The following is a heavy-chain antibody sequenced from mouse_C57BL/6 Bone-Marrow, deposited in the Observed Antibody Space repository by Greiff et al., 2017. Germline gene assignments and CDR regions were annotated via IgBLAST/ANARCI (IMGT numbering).Heavy chain of an antibody. CDR2: IWSGGST. V-gene: IGHV2-2*01. J-gene: IGHJ4*01. Sequence: QVQLKQSGPGLVQPSQSLSITCTVSGFSLTSYGVHWVRQSPGKGLEWLGVIWSGGSTDSNAAFISLLSISKDNSKGQVFFKMNSLQADDTAIYYCASPMMVTTYYYAMDYWGQGTSVTVSS. CDR1: GFSLTSYG. D-gene: IGHD2-3*01. CDR3: ASPMMVTTYYYAMDY.